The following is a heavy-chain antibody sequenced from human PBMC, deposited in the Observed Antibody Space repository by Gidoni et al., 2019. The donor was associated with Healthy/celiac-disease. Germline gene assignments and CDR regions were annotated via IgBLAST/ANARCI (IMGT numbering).Heavy chain of an antibody. CDR3: AKVVVPAAIAYYGMDV. V-gene: IGHV3-23*04. Sequence: EVQLVESGGGLVQPGGSLRLSCAASGFTFSSYAMSWVRQAPGKGLEWVSAISGSGGSTYYADSVKGRFTISRDNSKNTLYLQMNSLRAEDTAVYYCAKVVVPAAIAYYGMDVWGQGTTVTVSS. CDR2: ISGSGGST. CDR1: GFTFSSYA. D-gene: IGHD2-2*02. J-gene: IGHJ6*02.